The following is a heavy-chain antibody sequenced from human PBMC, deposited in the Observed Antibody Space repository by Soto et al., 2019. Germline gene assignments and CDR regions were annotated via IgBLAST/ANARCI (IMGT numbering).Heavy chain of an antibody. CDR3: ARVGCSSTSCYWGIYYYYYYMDV. J-gene: IGHJ6*03. D-gene: IGHD2-2*01. V-gene: IGHV1-8*01. CDR2: MNPNSGNT. CDR1: GYTFTSYD. Sequence: ASVKVSCKASGYTFTSYDINWVRQATGQGLEWMGWMNPNSGNTGYAQKFQGRVTMTRNTSISTAYMELSSLRSEDTAVYYCARVGCSSTSCYWGIYYYYYYMDVWGKGTTVTVSS.